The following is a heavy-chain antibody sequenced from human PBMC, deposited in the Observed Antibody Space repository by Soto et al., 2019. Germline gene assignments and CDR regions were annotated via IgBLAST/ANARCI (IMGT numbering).Heavy chain of an antibody. J-gene: IGHJ4*02. CDR2: ISSSGSTI. CDR1: GFTFSSYE. V-gene: IGHV3-48*03. D-gene: IGHD6-13*01. CDR3: ARDSSSWYFDY. Sequence: EVQLVESGGGLVQPGGSLRLSCAASGFTFSSYEMNWVRQAPGKGLEWVSYISSSGSTIYYADSVKGRFTISRDNAKNSLYLQMTSLRAEDTAVYYCARDSSSWYFDYWGQGTLVTVSS.